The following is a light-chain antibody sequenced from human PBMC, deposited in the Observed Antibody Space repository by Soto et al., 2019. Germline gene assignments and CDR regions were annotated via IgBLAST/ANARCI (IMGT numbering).Light chain of an antibody. Sequence: EIVLTQSPATLSLSPGERATLSCRASRTVGKDYLAWFQQRPGQAPNLLIHDASSRATGIPDRFSGSGSGTDFTLTITRLEPEDSAMYYCQQYAYSPLNFGGGTKVDIK. CDR2: DAS. CDR3: QQYAYSPLN. V-gene: IGKV3-20*01. CDR1: RTVGKDY. J-gene: IGKJ4*01.